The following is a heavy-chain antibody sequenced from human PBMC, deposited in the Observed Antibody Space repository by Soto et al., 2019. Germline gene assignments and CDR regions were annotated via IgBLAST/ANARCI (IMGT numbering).Heavy chain of an antibody. J-gene: IGHJ6*02. CDR1: GFTFSNYW. V-gene: IGHV3-74*01. CDR3: ARGPRYYYGSGSYSGYYGMDV. CDR2: IQNDGTTT. Sequence: LRLSCAASGFTFSNYWMHWVRQVPGKGLVWVSHIQNDGTTTASAGSVKGRFTISRDNAKNTLYLQMNNLGAEDTAVYYCARGPRYYYGSGSYSGYYGMDVWGQGTTVTVSS. D-gene: IGHD3-10*01.